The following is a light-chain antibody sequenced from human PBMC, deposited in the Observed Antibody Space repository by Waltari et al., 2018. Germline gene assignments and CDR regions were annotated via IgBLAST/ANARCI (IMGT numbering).Light chain of an antibody. Sequence: EIVLTQSPGTLSLSLGERATVSCRASQSVSRALAWYQQKPGQAPRLLIYGASTRATGIPDRFSCSGSGTDFSLTSRRLEPDDFAVYYCQHYLRLPVTFGQGTTVEI. CDR2: GAS. V-gene: IGKV3-20*01. CDR1: QSVSRA. J-gene: IGKJ1*01. CDR3: QHYLRLPVT.